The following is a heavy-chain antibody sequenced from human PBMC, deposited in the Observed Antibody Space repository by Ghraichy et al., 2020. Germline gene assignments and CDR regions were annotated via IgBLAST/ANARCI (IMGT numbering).Heavy chain of an antibody. V-gene: IGHV3-7*01. CDR2: IKQDGTEK. CDR3: AKNIVATGKNLYYYYGMDV. Sequence: GGSLTLSCAASGFTFSGYWMSWVRQAPGKGLEWVASIKQDGTEKIYVDSVKGRFTISRDNARNSLYLQLNSLRAEDTAMYYCAKNIVATGKNLYYYYGMDVWGQGTTVTVSS. J-gene: IGHJ6*02. D-gene: IGHD5-12*01. CDR1: GFTFSGYW.